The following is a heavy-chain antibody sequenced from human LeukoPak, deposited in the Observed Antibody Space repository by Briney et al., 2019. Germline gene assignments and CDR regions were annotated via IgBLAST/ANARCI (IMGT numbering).Heavy chain of an antibody. CDR1: GFTFSSYA. V-gene: IGHV3-23*01. Sequence: LPGGSLRLSCAASGFTFSSYAMSWVRQAPGKGLEWVSAISGSGGSTYYADSVKGRFTISRDNSKNTLYLQMNSLRAEDTAVYYCAKPEPIVVASPYYYYGMDVWGQGTTVTVSS. J-gene: IGHJ6*02. CDR3: AKPEPIVVASPYYYYGMDV. D-gene: IGHD2-2*01. CDR2: ISGSGGST.